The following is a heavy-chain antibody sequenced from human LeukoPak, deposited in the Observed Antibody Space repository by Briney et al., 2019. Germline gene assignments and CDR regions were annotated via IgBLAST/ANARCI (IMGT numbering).Heavy chain of an antibody. CDR3: ARGRRHYDFWSGYYRNYYFDY. Sequence: ASVKVSCKASRYTFTSYDINWVRQATGQGLEWMGWMNPNSGNTGYAQKFQGRVTMTRNTSISTAYMELSSLRSEDTAVYYCARGRRHYDFWSGYYRNYYFDYWGQGTLVTVSS. J-gene: IGHJ4*02. D-gene: IGHD3-3*01. CDR2: MNPNSGNT. CDR1: RYTFTSYD. V-gene: IGHV1-8*01.